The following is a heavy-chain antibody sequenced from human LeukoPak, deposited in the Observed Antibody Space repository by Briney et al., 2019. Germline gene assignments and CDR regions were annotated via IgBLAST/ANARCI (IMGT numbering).Heavy chain of an antibody. D-gene: IGHD2-21*02. CDR3: ARGDTFDY. Sequence: PGGSLRLSCAASGFAFSSYNMKWVRQAPGKGLEWVSFISTTSTYIYYADSVKGRFTVSRDNSKNLLYLQMDSLRVEDTAVYYCARGDTFDYWGQGTLVTVSS. CDR2: ISTTSTYI. J-gene: IGHJ4*02. V-gene: IGHV3-21*06. CDR1: GFAFSSYN.